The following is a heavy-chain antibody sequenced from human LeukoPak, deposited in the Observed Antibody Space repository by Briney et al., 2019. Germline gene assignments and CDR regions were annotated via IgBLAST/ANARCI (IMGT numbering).Heavy chain of an antibody. CDR2: INPDGSQK. Sequence: GGSLRLSCAVSGFTFSSYWMSWVRQAPGKGLEWVASINPDGSQKFYVDSVKGRFTISGDNTKSSLYLEMNSLGAEDTAMYYCAKLLGTATTYDYWGQGTRVTVSS. CDR1: GFTFSSYW. D-gene: IGHD5-24*01. J-gene: IGHJ4*02. CDR3: AKLLGTATTYDY. V-gene: IGHV3-7*01.